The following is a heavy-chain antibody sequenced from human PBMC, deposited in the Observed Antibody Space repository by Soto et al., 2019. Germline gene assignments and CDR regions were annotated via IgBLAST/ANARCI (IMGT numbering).Heavy chain of an antibody. CDR2: IYYNGGT. CDR3: ARDGGQGRGVIGHS. Sequence: GPGPRGASETLSLTCTVSGDSVNSENSYWNWIRQAPGKGPEWIGYIYYNGGTNYNPSLKSRVTILSDTSTNQFSLTLTSVTAADTAIYYCARDGGQGRGVIGHSWGRGIPVTVSS. D-gene: IGHD3-16*02. V-gene: IGHV4-61*01. J-gene: IGHJ4*02. CDR1: GDSVNSENSY.